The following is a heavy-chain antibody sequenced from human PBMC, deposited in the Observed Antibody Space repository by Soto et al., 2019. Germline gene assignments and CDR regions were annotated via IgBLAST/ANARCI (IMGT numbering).Heavy chain of an antibody. D-gene: IGHD2-21*02. Sequence: PSETLSLTCTVSGGSISSYYWSWIRQPPGKGLEWIGYIYYSGSTNYNPSLKSRVTISVDTSKNQFSLKLSSVTAADTAVYYCARSHGGNFDAFDIWGQGTMVTVPS. CDR1: GGSISSYY. V-gene: IGHV4-59*01. CDR3: ARSHGGNFDAFDI. J-gene: IGHJ3*02. CDR2: IYYSGST.